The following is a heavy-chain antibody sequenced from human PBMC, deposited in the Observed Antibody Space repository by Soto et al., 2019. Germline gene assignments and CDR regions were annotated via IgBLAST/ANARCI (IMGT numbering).Heavy chain of an antibody. CDR3: ARGPGASDYYFDY. D-gene: IGHD3-10*01. J-gene: IGHJ4*02. Sequence: SETLSLTCSVSGGSVSSYWWSWIRQPPGKGLEWIGYIYYTGSTNYSPSLKGRVTISLDASKSQFSLKLTSVTAADTAVYYCARGPGASDYYFDYWGPGTLVTVS. CDR1: GGSVSSYW. V-gene: IGHV4-59*02. CDR2: IYYTGST.